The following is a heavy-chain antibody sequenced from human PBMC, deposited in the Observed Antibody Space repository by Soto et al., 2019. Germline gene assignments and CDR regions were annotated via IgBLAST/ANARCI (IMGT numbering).Heavy chain of an antibody. J-gene: IGHJ6*02. CDR3: ARVYAGFGEPPYYYYGMDV. D-gene: IGHD3-10*01. Sequence: QVQLQESGPGLVKPSETLSLTCTVSGGSISSYYWSWIRQPPGKGLEWIGYIYYSGSTNYNPSLKRRVTISVDTSKNQFSLKLSSVTAADTAVYYCARVYAGFGEPPYYYYGMDVWGQGTTVTVSS. V-gene: IGHV4-59*01. CDR2: IYYSGST. CDR1: GGSISSYY.